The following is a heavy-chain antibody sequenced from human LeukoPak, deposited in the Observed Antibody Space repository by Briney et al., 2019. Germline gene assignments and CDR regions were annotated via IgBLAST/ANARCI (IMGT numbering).Heavy chain of an antibody. J-gene: IGHJ5*02. CDR3: ARGLGAEGVIVLMVYAMPYYLDR. CDR1: GFTFSSYS. D-gene: IGHD2-8*01. V-gene: IGHV3-21*01. Sequence: GGSLRLSCAASGFTFSSYSMNWVRQAPGKGLEWVSSISHSSSYIYYADSVKGRFTISRDNAKNSLYLQMNSLKAEDTAVYYCARGLGAEGVIVLMVYAMPYYLDRWPQRTLVTVSS. CDR2: ISHSSSYI.